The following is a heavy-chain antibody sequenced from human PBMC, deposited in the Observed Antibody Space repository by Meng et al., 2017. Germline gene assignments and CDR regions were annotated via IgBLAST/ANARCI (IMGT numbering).Heavy chain of an antibody. J-gene: IGHJ5*02. CDR3: AHRRGDSREGWFDP. Sequence: QITLKESGPTLVKPPQTLTLTCTFSGFSLSTSGVGVGWIRQPPGKALEWLALIYWDDDKRYSPSLKSRLTITKDTSKNQVVLTMTNMDPVDTATYYCAHRRGDSREGWFDPWGQGTLVTVSS. CDR2: IYWDDDK. CDR1: GFSLSTSGVG. V-gene: IGHV2-5*02. D-gene: IGHD2-21*02.